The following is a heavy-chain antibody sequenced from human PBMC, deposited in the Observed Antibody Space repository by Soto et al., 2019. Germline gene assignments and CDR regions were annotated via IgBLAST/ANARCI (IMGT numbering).Heavy chain of an antibody. D-gene: IGHD2-2*01. CDR3: AKGCGSSTSCSQNWFDP. CDR1: GFTFSSYA. Sequence: GESLKISCAASGFTFSSYAMSWVRQAPGKGLEWVSAISGSGGSTYYADSVKGRFTISRDNSKNTLYLQMNSLRAEDTAVYYCAKGCGSSTSCSQNWFDPWGQGTLVTVSS. J-gene: IGHJ5*02. V-gene: IGHV3-23*01. CDR2: ISGSGGST.